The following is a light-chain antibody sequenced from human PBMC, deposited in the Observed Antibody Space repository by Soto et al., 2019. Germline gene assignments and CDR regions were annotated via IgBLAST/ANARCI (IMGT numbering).Light chain of an antibody. CDR2: KAS. CDR3: QQYNSYSLT. V-gene: IGKV1-5*03. Sequence: DIQMTQSPSTLSASVGDRVTITCRASQSIDSWLAWYQHKPGKAPKPLIYKASSLESGVPSRFSGSGSGTEFTLTISSLQPDDFATYYCQQYNSYSLTFGGGTKVDIK. J-gene: IGKJ4*01. CDR1: QSIDSW.